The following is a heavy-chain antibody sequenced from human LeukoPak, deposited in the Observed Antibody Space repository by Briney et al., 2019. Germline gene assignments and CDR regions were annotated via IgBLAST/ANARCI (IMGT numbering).Heavy chain of an antibody. CDR3: AREVVGATPAFGAYYYYYGMDV. V-gene: IGHV3-66*01. D-gene: IGHD1-26*01. Sequence: FTXXXXYMSWVXXAPGKGLEWVSVIYSGGSTYHADSVKGRFTISRDNSKNTLYLQMNSLRAEDTAVYYCAREVVGATPAFGAYYYYYGMDVWGQGTTVTVSS. CDR2: IYSGGST. J-gene: IGHJ6*02. CDR1: FTXXXXY.